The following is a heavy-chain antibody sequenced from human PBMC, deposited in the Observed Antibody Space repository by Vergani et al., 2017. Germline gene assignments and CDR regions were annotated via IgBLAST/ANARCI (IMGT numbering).Heavy chain of an antibody. J-gene: IGHJ6*03. Sequence: EVQLLESGGGLVQPGGSLRLSCAASGFTFSSYAMSWVRQAPGKGLEWVSAISGSGGSTYYADSVKGRFTISRDNSKNTLYLQMNSLRAEDTAVYYCARDGYSSGWQETPAYYYMDVWGKGTTVTVAS. D-gene: IGHD6-19*01. V-gene: IGHV3-23*01. CDR1: GFTFSSYA. CDR3: ARDGYSSGWQETPAYYYMDV. CDR2: ISGSGGST.